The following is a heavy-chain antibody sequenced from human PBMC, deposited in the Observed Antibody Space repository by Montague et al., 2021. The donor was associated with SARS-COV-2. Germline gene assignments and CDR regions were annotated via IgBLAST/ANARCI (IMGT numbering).Heavy chain of an antibody. CDR3: ARGAHFYDSSGYYSDAFDI. V-gene: IGHV4-4*07. CDR1: GGSISSYY. D-gene: IGHD3-22*01. J-gene: IGHJ3*02. Sequence: SETLSLTCTVSGGSISSYYWNWIRQSAGKGLEWIGRIYTSGSTNYDPSLKSRVTMSVDTSKNQFSLKLSSVTAADTAVYYCARGAHFYDSSGYYSDAFDIWGQGTMVTVSS. CDR2: IYTSGST.